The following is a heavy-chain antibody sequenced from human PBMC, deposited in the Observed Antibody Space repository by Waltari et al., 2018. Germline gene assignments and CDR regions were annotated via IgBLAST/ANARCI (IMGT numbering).Heavy chain of an antibody. V-gene: IGHV1-69*10. Sequence: QVQLVQSGAEVKKPGSSVQVSCKASGGTFSSYAISWVRQAPGQGLEWMGGIIPILGIANYAQKFQGRVTITADKSTSTAYMELSSLRSEDTAVYYCARDGPPLGYCSSTSCPETWFDPWGQGTLVTVSS. CDR3: ARDGPPLGYCSSTSCPETWFDP. J-gene: IGHJ5*02. CDR2: IIPILGIA. CDR1: GGTFSSYA. D-gene: IGHD2-2*01.